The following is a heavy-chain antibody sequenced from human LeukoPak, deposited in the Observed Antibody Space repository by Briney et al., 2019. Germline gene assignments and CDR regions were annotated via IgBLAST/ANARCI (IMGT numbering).Heavy chain of an antibody. D-gene: IGHD2-2*02. Sequence: RASVKVSCKASGYTFTSYDINWVRQATGQGLEWMGWMNPNSGNTGNAQKFQGRVTMTRNTSISTAYMELSSLRSEDTAVYYCARSYCSSTSCYTEPYFDYWGQGTLVTVSS. CDR2: MNPNSGNT. J-gene: IGHJ4*02. V-gene: IGHV1-8*01. CDR3: ARSYCSSTSCYTEPYFDY. CDR1: GYTFTSYD.